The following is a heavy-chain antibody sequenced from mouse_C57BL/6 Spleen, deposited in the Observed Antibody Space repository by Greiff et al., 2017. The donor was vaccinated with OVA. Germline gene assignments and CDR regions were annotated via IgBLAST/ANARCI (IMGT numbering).Heavy chain of an antibody. CDR3: ARGVYYDYDGAIFDYVMDY. CDR1: GFTFSDYY. CDR2: ISNGGGST. Sequence: EVMLVESGGGLVQPGGSLKLSCAASGFTFSDYYMYWVRQTPEKRLEWVAYISNGGGSTYYPDTVKGRFTISRDHAKNTLYLQMSRLKSEETAMYYCARGVYYDYDGAIFDYVMDYRGQGNSVTASS. V-gene: IGHV5-12*01. D-gene: IGHD2-4*01. J-gene: IGHJ4*01.